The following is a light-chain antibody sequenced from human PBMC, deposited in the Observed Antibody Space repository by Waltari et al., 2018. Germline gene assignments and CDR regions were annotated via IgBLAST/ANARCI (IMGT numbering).Light chain of an antibody. V-gene: IGKV3-20*01. J-gene: IGKJ5*01. CDR3: QKYGSSPT. Sequence: EIVLTQFPGTLSLSPGERATLSCRAAQTVRSNYLAWYQQKPGQAPRLLIYGAFGRATGIPDRFSGSGSGTDFTLTISRLEPEDSAVYYCQKYGSSPTFGQGTRLEI. CDR2: GAF. CDR1: QTVRSNY.